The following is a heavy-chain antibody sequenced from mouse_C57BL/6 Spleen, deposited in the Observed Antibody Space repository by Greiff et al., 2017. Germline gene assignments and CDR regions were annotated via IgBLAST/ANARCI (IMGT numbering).Heavy chain of an antibody. D-gene: IGHD2-5*01. CDR3: ARYGANSNYGPYAMDY. V-gene: IGHV1-81*01. Sequence: QVQLKESGAELARPGASVKLSCKASGYTFTSYGISWVKQRTGQGLEWIGEIYPRSGNTYYNEKFKGKATLTADKSSSTAYMELRSLTSEDSAVYFCARYGANSNYGPYAMDYWGQGTSVTVSS. CDR1: GYTFTSYG. J-gene: IGHJ4*01. CDR2: IYPRSGNT.